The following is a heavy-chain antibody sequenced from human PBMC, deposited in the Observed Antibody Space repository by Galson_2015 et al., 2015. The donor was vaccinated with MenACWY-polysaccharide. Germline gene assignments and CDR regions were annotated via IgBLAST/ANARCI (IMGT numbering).Heavy chain of an antibody. CDR2: IYDSGGT. CDR3: AGIPSTETSYGWFDP. D-gene: IGHD2/OR15-2a*01. CDR1: GGSIRSRGFH. J-gene: IGHJ5*02. Sequence: TLSLACTVSGGSIRSRGFHWTWIRPHPEKGLEWIGYIYDSGGTYYNHSLKSVVSISVDMSRNDFSLNLSSVTSGDTAVYYFAGIPSTETSYGWFDPSGQGTLVTVSS. V-gene: IGHV4-31*01.